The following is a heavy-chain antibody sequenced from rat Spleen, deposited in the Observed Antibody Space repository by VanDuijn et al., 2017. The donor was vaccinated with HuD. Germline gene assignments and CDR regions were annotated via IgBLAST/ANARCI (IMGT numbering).Heavy chain of an antibody. CDR2: IWGNGNQ. Sequence: QVQLMESGPGLVQPSQTLSLTCTVSGFSLSSYGVIWVRQPPGKGLEWMGVIWGNGNQNYNSAVQSPLSISRDTPKRQVFLKMNSLQPEDTGTYYCARTSGSGWYFDFWGPGTMVTVSS. J-gene: IGHJ1*01. CDR3: ARTSGSGWYFDF. D-gene: IGHD5-1*01. CDR1: GFSLSSYG. V-gene: IGHV2-13*01.